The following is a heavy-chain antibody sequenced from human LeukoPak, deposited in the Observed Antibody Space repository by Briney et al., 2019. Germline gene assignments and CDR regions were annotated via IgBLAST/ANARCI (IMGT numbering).Heavy chain of an antibody. Sequence: GESLKISCKGSGYSFTSYWISWVRQMPGKGLEWMGRIDPSDSYTNYSPPFQGHVTISADKSISTAYLQWSSLKASDTAMYYCNVLLWFGESTKFDYWGQGTLVTVSS. J-gene: IGHJ4*02. CDR2: IDPSDSYT. D-gene: IGHD3-10*01. CDR3: NVLLWFGESTKFDY. V-gene: IGHV5-10-1*01. CDR1: GYSFTSYW.